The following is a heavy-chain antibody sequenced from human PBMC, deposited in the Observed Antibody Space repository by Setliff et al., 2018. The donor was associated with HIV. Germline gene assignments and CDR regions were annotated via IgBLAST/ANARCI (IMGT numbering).Heavy chain of an antibody. CDR3: ARNQGDSSGWYAGDY. Sequence: ASVKVSCKASGYTFTSYPMHWVRQAPGQGLEWMGVINTSGGSAGYADKLRGRVTMTRDTYTSTVYMDLRNLRSEDTAVYYCARNQGDSSGWYAGDYWGHGTLVTVSS. CDR2: INTSGGSA. D-gene: IGHD6-19*01. V-gene: IGHV1-46*01. CDR1: GYTFTSYP. J-gene: IGHJ4*01.